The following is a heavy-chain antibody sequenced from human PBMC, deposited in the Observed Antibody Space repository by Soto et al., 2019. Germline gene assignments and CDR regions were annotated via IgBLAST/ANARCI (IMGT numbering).Heavy chain of an antibody. CDR2: ISAYNGNT. CDR1: GYTFTSYG. V-gene: IGHV1-18*01. Sequence: GASVKVSCKASGYTFTSYGISWVRQAPGQGLEWMGWISAYNGNTNYAQKLQGRVTMTTDTSTSTAYKEKRSLRSDDTAVYYCARDRGYCTNGVCSKNWFDSWGQGTLVTVSS. J-gene: IGHJ5*01. D-gene: IGHD2-8*01. CDR3: ARDRGYCTNGVCSKNWFDS.